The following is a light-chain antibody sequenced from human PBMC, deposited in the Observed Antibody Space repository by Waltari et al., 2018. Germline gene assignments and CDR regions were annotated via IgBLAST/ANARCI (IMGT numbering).Light chain of an antibody. J-gene: IGLJ3*02. V-gene: IGLV1-47*01. CDR1: SSNVGRNY. CDR3: ASWDFRLTVWV. Sequence: QSVLTQPPSASGTPGQKVTISCSGGSSNVGRNYVNWYQPFPGSAPKLLFYRDNQRHSGVPARFSVSKSGTSASLSISDLRPEDEADYYCASWDFRLTVWVFGGGSRLTVL. CDR2: RDN.